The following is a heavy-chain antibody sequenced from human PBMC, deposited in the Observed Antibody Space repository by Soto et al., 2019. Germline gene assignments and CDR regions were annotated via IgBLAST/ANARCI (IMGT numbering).Heavy chain of an antibody. CDR1: GFTFSSYS. Sequence: GGSLRLSCAASGFTFSSYSMNWVRQAPGKGLERVSYISSSSSTIYYADSVKGRFTISRDNAKNSLYPQMNSLRDEDTAVYYCARDHLLLWFGEFKYYGMDVWGQGTTVTVS. V-gene: IGHV3-48*02. J-gene: IGHJ6*02. CDR2: ISSSSSTI. CDR3: ARDHLLLWFGEFKYYGMDV. D-gene: IGHD3-10*01.